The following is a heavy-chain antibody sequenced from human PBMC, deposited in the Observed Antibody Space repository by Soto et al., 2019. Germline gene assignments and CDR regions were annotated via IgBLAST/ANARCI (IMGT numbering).Heavy chain of an antibody. CDR3: ARRERYYGSPGWFDP. J-gene: IGHJ5*02. CDR2: VYYNENT. V-gene: IGHV4-39*01. Sequence: PSETLSLTCTVSGGSISSYYWDWIRQPPGKGLEWIGTVYYNENTYYNPSLKSRVTITVDTAKNQFSLNLRSVTAADTAMYFCARRERYYGSPGWFDPWGPGTLVTVSS. D-gene: IGHD3-10*01. CDR1: GGSISSYY.